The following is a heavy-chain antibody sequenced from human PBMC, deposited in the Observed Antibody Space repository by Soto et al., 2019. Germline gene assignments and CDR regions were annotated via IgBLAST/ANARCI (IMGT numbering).Heavy chain of an antibody. CDR1: GFSVRTNY. CDR2: IYSGGTT. CDR3: ARDWGGNAGLYWYFDV. J-gene: IGHJ2*01. D-gene: IGHD3-16*01. V-gene: IGHV3-53*01. Sequence: GSLRLSCAASGFSVRTNYMTWVHQAPGRGLEWVAFIYSGGTTYYADSVRGRFTVSTDTSKNTVYLQMNSLRGEDTAVYYCARDWGGNAGLYWYFDVWGRGTLVTGSS.